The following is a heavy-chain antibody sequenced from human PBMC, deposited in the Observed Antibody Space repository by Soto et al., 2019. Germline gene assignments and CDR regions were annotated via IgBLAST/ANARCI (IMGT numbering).Heavy chain of an antibody. CDR2: VWYDGNNK. CDR3: AARIAAATMFDY. J-gene: IGHJ4*02. V-gene: IGHV3-33*01. D-gene: IGHD6-13*01. Sequence: GGSLRLSCAASGFTFSTYGMHWVRQAPGKGLEWVAVVWYDGNNKYYADSVKGRFSISRDNSKNTLFLQMNSLRADDTAVYYCAARIAAATMFDYWGRGTLVTVSS. CDR1: GFTFSTYG.